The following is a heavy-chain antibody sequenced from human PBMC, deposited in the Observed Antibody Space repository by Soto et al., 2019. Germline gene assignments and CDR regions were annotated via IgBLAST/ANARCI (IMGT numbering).Heavy chain of an antibody. Sequence: QVQLVESGGVVVQPGWSLRLSCAASGFTFSSYGMHWVRQAPGKGREWVAVIWYDGSKKYYADSVKGRFTISRDNSKNTLYLQMNSLRAEATAVYYCARDTDYGSPCDYWGQGTLVTVSS. CDR3: ARDTDYGSPCDY. D-gene: IGHD4-17*01. V-gene: IGHV3-33*01. J-gene: IGHJ4*02. CDR2: IWYDGSKK. CDR1: GFTFSSYG.